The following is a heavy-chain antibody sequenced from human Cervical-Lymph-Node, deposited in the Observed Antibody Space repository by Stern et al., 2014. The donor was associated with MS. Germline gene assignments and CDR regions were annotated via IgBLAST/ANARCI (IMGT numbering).Heavy chain of an antibody. CDR2: LNYSGSS. Sequence: QVQLQASGPGLVKPSETLSLTCTVSGGSVSSGSYYWSWIRQPPGKGLEWIGYLNYSGSSKYNPSLKSRVTISVDTSKNQFSLKLSSVTAADTAVYYCARDVRVTTVTTEEFSWYFDLWGRGTLVTVSS. V-gene: IGHV4-61*01. CDR1: GGSVSSGSYY. D-gene: IGHD4-17*01. CDR3: ARDVRVTTVTTEEFSWYFDL. J-gene: IGHJ2*01.